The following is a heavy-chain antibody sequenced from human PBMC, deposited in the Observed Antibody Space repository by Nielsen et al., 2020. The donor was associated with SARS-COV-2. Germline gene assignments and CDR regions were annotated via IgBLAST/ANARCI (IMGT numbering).Heavy chain of an antibody. Sequence: GESLKISCAASGFTFNTYTMNWVRQAPGKGLEWVSSIISTSTYIYYADSVKGRFTISRDNAKNPLYLEMNSLRADDTAVYYCVRGFNHFDYWGQGTLVTVSS. J-gene: IGHJ4*02. CDR2: IISTSTYI. CDR1: GFTFNTYT. CDR3: VRGFNHFDY. V-gene: IGHV3-21*01.